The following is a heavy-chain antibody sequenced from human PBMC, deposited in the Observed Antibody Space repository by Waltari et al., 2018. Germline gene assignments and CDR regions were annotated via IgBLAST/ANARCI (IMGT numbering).Heavy chain of an antibody. Sequence: QVQLQQWGAGQLQPSDTLSLTCAVYGGSFSGYSWGWVRQPPGKGLEWIGECNHNGNRNYNPSLRSRITMLVDTSRSHFSLKVDSVTAADTAVYYCVRLEDCSGPGGNCYSGDSFALDVWGQGTTVTVSS. V-gene: IGHV4-34*02. CDR2: CNHNGNR. D-gene: IGHD2-15*01. CDR3: VRLEDCSGPGGNCYSGDSFALDV. CDR1: GGSFSGYS. J-gene: IGHJ6*02.